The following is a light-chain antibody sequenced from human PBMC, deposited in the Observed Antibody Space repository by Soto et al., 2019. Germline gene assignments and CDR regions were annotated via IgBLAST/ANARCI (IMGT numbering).Light chain of an antibody. J-gene: IGKJ5*01. CDR3: KQIIFFPGP. Sequence: DSQLTQPHSPLPPHYGARATTPCRASKGISSFLAWYQQKPGRPPKLLIYAASTLKSGVPSRFSGRGSGKEFTLTIASLQPEDFATYSCKQIIFFPGPFGQGTRL. CDR1: KGISSF. CDR2: AAS. V-gene: IGKV1-9*01.